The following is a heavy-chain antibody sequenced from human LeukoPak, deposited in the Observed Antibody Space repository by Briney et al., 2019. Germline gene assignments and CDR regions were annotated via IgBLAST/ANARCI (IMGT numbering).Heavy chain of an antibody. V-gene: IGHV3-30-3*01. CDR2: ISYDGSNK. CDR1: GFTFSSYA. CDR3: ARPRGGYSYGYNY. J-gene: IGHJ4*02. D-gene: IGHD5-18*01. Sequence: PGGSLRLSCAASGFTFSSYAMHWVRQAPGKGLEWVAVISYDGSNKYYADSVKGRFTISRDNSKNTLYLQMNSLRAEDTAVYYCARPRGGYSYGYNYWGQGTLVTVSS.